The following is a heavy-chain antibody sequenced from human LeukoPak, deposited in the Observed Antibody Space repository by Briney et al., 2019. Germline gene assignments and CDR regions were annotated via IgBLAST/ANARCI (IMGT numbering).Heavy chain of an antibody. V-gene: IGHV4-4*07. CDR2: IYTSGST. CDR1: GASISSYF. J-gene: IGHJ4*02. CDR3: ARKDGDY. Sequence: SETLSLTCTVSGASISSYFWTWIRQPAGKGLEWIGRIYTSGSTDYNPSLKSRVTMSLDTSRNQLSLKLSTVTAADTAVHYCARKDGDYWGQGTLVTVSS.